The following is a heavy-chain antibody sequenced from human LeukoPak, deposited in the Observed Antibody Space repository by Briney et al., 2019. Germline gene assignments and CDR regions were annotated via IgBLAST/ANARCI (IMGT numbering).Heavy chain of an antibody. CDR1: GGSLSGYY. D-gene: IGHD3-10*01. CDR2: IHHSGSA. V-gene: IGHV4-34*01. J-gene: IGHJ4*02. Sequence: ASETLSLTCGVYGGSLSGYYWSWVRQSPGKGLEWIGQIHHSGSANYNPSLRSRVTISMDTSENQFSLNLSSVTAADTAVYYCAKHGSYHFDYWGQGTLVTVSS. CDR3: AKHGSYHFDY.